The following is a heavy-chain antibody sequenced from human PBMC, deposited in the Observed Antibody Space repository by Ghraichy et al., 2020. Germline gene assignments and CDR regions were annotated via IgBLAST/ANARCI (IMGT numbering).Heavy chain of an antibody. CDR3: ARDYGTVSDRRFDY. CDR2: IYYSGST. Sequence: SETLSLTCTVSGGSISSYYWSWIRQPPGKGLEWIGYIYYSGSTNYNPSLKSRVTISVDTSKNQFSLKLSSVTAADTAVYYCARDYGTVSDRRFDYWGQGTLVTVSS. V-gene: IGHV4-59*01. CDR1: GGSISSYY. D-gene: IGHD3/OR15-3a*01. J-gene: IGHJ4*02.